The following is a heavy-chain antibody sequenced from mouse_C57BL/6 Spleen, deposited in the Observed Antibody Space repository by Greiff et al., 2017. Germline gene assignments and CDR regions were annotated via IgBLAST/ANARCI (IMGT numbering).Heavy chain of an antibody. Sequence: VQLKQSGPELVKPGASVKISCKASGYSFTDYNMNWVKQSNGKSLEWIGVINPNYGTTSYNQKFKGKATLTVDQSSSTAYMQLNSLTSADSAVYYCASMDSYELWYFEVWGTGATVTVSS. CDR1: GYSFTDYN. D-gene: IGHD2-12*01. CDR3: ASMDSYELWYFEV. V-gene: IGHV1-39*01. J-gene: IGHJ1*03. CDR2: INPNYGTT.